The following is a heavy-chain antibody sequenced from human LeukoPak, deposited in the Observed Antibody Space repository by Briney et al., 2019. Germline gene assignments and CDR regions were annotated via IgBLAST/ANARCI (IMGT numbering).Heavy chain of an antibody. CDR1: GGSFSGYY. CDR3: ARHKSLYYDYVWGSYRLNWFDP. D-gene: IGHD3-16*02. CDR2: INHSGST. V-gene: IGHV4-34*01. Sequence: PSETLSLTCAVYGGSFSGYYWSWIRQPPGKGLEWIGEINHSGSTNYNPSLKSRVTISVDTSKNQFSLKLSSVTAADTAVYYCARHKSLYYDYVWGSYRLNWFDPRGQGTLVTVSS. J-gene: IGHJ5*02.